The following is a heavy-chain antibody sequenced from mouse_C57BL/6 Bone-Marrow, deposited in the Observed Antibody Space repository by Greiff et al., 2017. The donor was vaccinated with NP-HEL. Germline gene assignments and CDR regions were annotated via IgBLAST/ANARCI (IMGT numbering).Heavy chain of an antibody. CDR1: GYTFTSYW. J-gene: IGHJ2*01. D-gene: IGHD2-4*01. CDR3: AREESTMIKNY. Sequence: QVQLKQSGAELVRPGTSVKLSCKASGYTFTSYWMHWVKQRPGQGLEWIGVIDPSDSYTNYNQKFKGKATLTVDTSSSTAYMQLSSLTSEDSAVYYCAREESTMIKNYWGQGTTLTVSS. CDR2: IDPSDSYT. V-gene: IGHV1-59*01.